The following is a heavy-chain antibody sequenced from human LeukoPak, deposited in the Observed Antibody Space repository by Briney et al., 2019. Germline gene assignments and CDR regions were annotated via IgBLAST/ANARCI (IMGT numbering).Heavy chain of an antibody. CDR2: MNPNSGDT. CDR3: ARGGFGSRSHFDY. V-gene: IGHV1-8*01. Sequence: ASVKVSCKSSGYTFTSYDINWVRQATGQGLEWMGWMNPNSGDTGYVQKFHGRVTMTRSTSISTAYMELSSLRSEDTAIYYCARGGFGSRSHFDYWGQGTLVTVSS. J-gene: IGHJ4*02. D-gene: IGHD3-10*01. CDR1: GYTFTSYD.